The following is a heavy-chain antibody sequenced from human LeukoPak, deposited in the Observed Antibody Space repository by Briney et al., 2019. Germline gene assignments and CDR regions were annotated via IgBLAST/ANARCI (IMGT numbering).Heavy chain of an antibody. CDR1: GGSISSGGYS. CDR3: ARSLCGGDCYSSHWFDP. V-gene: IGHV4-30-4*07. D-gene: IGHD2-21*02. Sequence: SSETLSLTCTVSGGSISSGGYSWSWIRQPPGKGLEWIGYIYYSGSTYYNPSLKSRVTISVDTSKNQFSLKLSSVTAADTAVYYCARSLCGGDCYSSHWFDPWGQGTLVTVSS. J-gene: IGHJ5*02. CDR2: IYYSGST.